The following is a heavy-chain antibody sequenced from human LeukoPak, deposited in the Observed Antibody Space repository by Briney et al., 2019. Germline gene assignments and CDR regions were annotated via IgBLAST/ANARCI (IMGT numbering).Heavy chain of an antibody. CDR1: GGTFSSYA. J-gene: IGHJ6*03. CDR2: IIPIFGTA. CDR3: ARAKGAGITISNYYYYYYMDV. Sequence: SVKVSCKASGGTFSSYAISWVRQAPGQGLEWMGGIIPIFGTANYAQKFQGRVTITTDESTSTAYMELSSLRSEDTAVYYCARAKGAGITISNYYYYYYMDVWGKGTTVTVSS. D-gene: IGHD3-3*01. V-gene: IGHV1-69*05.